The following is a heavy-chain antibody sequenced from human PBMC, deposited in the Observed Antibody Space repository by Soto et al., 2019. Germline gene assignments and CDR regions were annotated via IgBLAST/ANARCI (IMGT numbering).Heavy chain of an antibody. CDR3: ATLGFGKRNCYYYGMDF. CDR2: IYYRGST. D-gene: IGHD3-10*01. J-gene: IGHJ6*02. CDR1: GGYISSYY. Sequence: SETLSLTWTVSGGYISSYYWGGIRHPPGKGLEWIGYIYYRGSTNYNPSLKSRVTISVDTGKNQFSLKLSSVTAAATAEYYCATLGFGKRNCYYYGMDFWGQGSRVTV. V-gene: IGHV4-59*01.